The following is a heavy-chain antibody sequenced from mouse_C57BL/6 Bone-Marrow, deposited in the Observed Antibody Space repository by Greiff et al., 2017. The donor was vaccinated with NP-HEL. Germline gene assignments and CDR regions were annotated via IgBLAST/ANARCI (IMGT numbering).Heavy chain of an antibody. J-gene: IGHJ2*01. CDR2: ISNGGGST. CDR3: ARQGNSYYFDY. CDR1: GFTFSDYY. V-gene: IGHV5-12*01. Sequence: EVQLVESGGGLVQPGGSLKLSCAASGFTFSDYYMYWVRQTPEKRLEWVAYISNGGGSTYYPDTVKGRFTISRDNAKNTLYLQMSRLKSEDTAMYYCARQGNSYYFDYWGQGTTLTVSS.